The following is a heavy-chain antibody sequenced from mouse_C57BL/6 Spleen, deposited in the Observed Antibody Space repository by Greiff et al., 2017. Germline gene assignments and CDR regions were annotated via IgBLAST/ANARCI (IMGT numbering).Heavy chain of an antibody. CDR1: GFTFSDYG. CDR2: ISSGSSTI. Sequence: EVQLVESGGGLVKPGGSLKLSCAASGFTFSDYGMHWVRQAPEKGLEWVAYISSGSSTIYYADTVKGRFTISRDNAKNTLFLQMTSLRSEDTAMYYCARAYYSNYDAMDYWGQGTSGTGSS. CDR3: ARAYYSNYDAMDY. D-gene: IGHD2-5*01. V-gene: IGHV5-17*01. J-gene: IGHJ4*01.